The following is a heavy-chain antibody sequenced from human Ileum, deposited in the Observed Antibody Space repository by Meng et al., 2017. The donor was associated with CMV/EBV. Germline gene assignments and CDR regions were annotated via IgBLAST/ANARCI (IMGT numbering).Heavy chain of an antibody. CDR2: VSRRGETT. D-gene: IGHD2-2*01. CDR3: VPHCNDITCYHEY. V-gene: IGHV3-23*01. Sequence: GESLKISCAASGFDFGSYAMSWGRQAPGKGLEWVSDVSRRGETTYSADSVKGRFSVSRDNSKNMVFLQMTSLTAEDTAVYYCVPHCNDITCYHEYWGQGTLVTVSS. CDR1: GFDFGSYA. J-gene: IGHJ4*02.